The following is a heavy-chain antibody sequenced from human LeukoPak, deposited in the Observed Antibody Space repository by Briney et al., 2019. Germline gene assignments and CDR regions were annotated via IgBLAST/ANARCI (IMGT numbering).Heavy chain of an antibody. CDR1: GFTFDDYA. J-gene: IGHJ4*02. V-gene: IGHV3-9*01. D-gene: IGHD3-9*01. Sequence: GGSLRLSCAASGFTFDDYAMHWVRQAPGKGLEWVSGISWNSGSIGYADSVKGRFTISRDNAKNSLYLQMNSLRAEDTALYYCAKAGVFSSSPYYFDYWGQGTLVTVSS. CDR2: ISWNSGSI. CDR3: AKAGVFSSSPYYFDY.